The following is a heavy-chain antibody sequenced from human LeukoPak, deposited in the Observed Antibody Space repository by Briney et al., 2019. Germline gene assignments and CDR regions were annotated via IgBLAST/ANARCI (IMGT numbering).Heavy chain of an antibody. V-gene: IGHV3-30*01. CDR1: GFTFSRHA. CDR2: ISFDGSNK. CDR3: ARDGRDYGDYSHFDY. J-gene: IGHJ4*02. Sequence: GGSLRLSCVASGFTFSRHAMHWVRQAPGKGLEWVALISFDGSNKNYAASVKGRFTISRDNSKNTPFLQMNRLRAEDTAVYYCARDGRDYGDYSHFDYWGQGTLVTVSS. D-gene: IGHD4-17*01.